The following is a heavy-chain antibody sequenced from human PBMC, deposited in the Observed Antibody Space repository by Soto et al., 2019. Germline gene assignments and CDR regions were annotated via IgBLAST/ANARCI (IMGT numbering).Heavy chain of an antibody. CDR3: ARDRDSSGYYSGLDY. J-gene: IGHJ4*02. V-gene: IGHV4-61*01. Sequence: SETLSLTCTVSGGSVSSDNYYWNWIRQTPGEGLEWIGYIDYSGSTDYNPSLKSRVTISMDTSKNQFSLKLSSVTAADTAVYYCARDRDSSGYYSGLDYWGQGILVTVSS. CDR2: IDYSGST. CDR1: GGSVSSDNYY. D-gene: IGHD3-22*01.